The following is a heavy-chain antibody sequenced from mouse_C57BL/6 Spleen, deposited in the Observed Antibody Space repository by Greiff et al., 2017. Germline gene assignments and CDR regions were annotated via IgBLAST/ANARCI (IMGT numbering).Heavy chain of an antibody. Sequence: QVQLQQSGPELVKPGASVKLSCKASGYTFTSYWMHWVKQRPGQGLEWIGNINPSNGGTNYNEKFKSKATLTVDKSSSTAYMQLSSLTSEDSAVYYCARERITTVPMDYWGQGTSVTVSS. J-gene: IGHJ4*01. CDR3: ARERITTVPMDY. D-gene: IGHD1-1*01. CDR1: GYTFTSYW. CDR2: INPSNGGT. V-gene: IGHV1-53*01.